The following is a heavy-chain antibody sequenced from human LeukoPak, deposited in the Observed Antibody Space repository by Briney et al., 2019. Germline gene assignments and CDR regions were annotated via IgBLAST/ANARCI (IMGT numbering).Heavy chain of an antibody. CDR2: ISSSSSYI. D-gene: IGHD2-21*02. Sequence: GGSLRLSCAASGFTFSSYSMNWVRQAPGKGLEWVSSISSSSSYIYYADSVKGRFTISRDSAKNSLYLQMNSLRAEDTAVYYCARESYGGNSDDWGQGTLVTVSS. V-gene: IGHV3-21*01. CDR1: GFTFSSYS. J-gene: IGHJ4*02. CDR3: ARESYGGNSDD.